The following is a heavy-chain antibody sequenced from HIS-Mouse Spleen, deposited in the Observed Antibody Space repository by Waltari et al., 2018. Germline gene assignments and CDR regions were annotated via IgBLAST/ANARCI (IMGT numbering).Heavy chain of an antibody. Sequence: EVQLVESGGGLVQHGGSLRLSWSAPGFTFSSCWMTVVSKDPGKGLEWVANIKQDGREKYYVDSVKGRFTISRDNAKNSLYLQMNSLRAEDTAVYYCARERRGPGWFDPWGQGTLVTVSS. J-gene: IGHJ5*02. CDR1: GFTFSSCW. CDR3: ARERRGPGWFDP. CDR2: IKQDGREK. D-gene: IGHD5-12*01. V-gene: IGHV3-7*01.